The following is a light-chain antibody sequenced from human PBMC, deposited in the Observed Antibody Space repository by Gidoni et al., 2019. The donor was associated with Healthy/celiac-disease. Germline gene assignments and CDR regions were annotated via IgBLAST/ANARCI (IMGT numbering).Light chain of an antibody. Sequence: DIQLTQSPSSLSASVGDRVTITCQASQDISNYLNWYQQKPGKAPKLLIYDASNLERGVPSRFSGSGSGTDFTFTISSLQPEDMATYYCQQYDNLPLTFXPXTKVDIK. CDR3: QQYDNLPLT. CDR1: QDISNY. CDR2: DAS. J-gene: IGKJ3*01. V-gene: IGKV1-33*01.